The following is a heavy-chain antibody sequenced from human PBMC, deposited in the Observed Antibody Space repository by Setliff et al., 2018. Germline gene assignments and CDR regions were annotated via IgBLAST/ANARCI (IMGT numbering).Heavy chain of an antibody. D-gene: IGHD3-3*01. Sequence: PGGSLRLSCAASGFTFSSYSMNWVRQAPGKGLEWVSYISSSSSTIYYADSVKGRFTISRDNAKNSLYLQMNSLRAEDTAVYYCARDRGAIFGAIYYMDVWGKGTTVTVSS. CDR2: ISSSSSTI. CDR3: ARDRGAIFGAIYYMDV. V-gene: IGHV3-48*01. CDR1: GFTFSSYS. J-gene: IGHJ6*03.